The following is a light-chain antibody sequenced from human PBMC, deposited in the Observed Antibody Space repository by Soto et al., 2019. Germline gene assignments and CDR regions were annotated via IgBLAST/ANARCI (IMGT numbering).Light chain of an antibody. CDR2: EVR. Sequence: QSALTQPASVSGSPGQSITISCTGTSSDVGRYNYVSWYQQHPGKAPKLMIYEVRNRPSGVSIRFSGSKSGNTASLTISGLQAEDEAEYYCNSYTSSTTWVFGGGTQLTVL. J-gene: IGLJ3*02. CDR3: NSYTSSTTWV. CDR1: SSDVGRYNY. V-gene: IGLV2-14*01.